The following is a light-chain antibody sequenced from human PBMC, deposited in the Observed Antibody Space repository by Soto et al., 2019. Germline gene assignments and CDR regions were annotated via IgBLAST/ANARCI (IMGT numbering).Light chain of an antibody. Sequence: EIVLTQSPATLSLSPGERATLSCRASQSVSSYLAWYQQKPGQAPRLLIYDASNRAPGIQARFSGSGSGTLFVPLIIRLLSEEFVVYFCLRRSTLLGFFGQGTMLEI. CDR2: DAS. CDR1: QSVSSY. V-gene: IGKV3-11*01. J-gene: IGKJ2*01. CDR3: LRRSTLLGF.